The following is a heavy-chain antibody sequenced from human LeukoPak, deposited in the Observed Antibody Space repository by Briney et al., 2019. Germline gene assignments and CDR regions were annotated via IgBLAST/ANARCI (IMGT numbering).Heavy chain of an antibody. V-gene: IGHV1-18*01. CDR1: GYTFTSYG. J-gene: IGHJ3*02. CDR2: ISAYNVNT. CDR3: AYSYDTYAFDI. D-gene: IGHD3-22*01. Sequence: ASVKVSCKASGYTFTSYGISWVRQAPGQGLEWMGWISAYNVNTNYAQKLQGRVTMTTNTSTSTAYMGLRSLRSDDTAVYYCAYSYDTYAFDIWGQGTMVTVSS.